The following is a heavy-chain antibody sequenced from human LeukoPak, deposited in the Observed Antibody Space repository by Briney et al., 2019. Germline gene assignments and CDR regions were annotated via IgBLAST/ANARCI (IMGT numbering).Heavy chain of an antibody. D-gene: IGHD1-26*01. CDR3: AREGSAPVEGASDI. V-gene: IGHV3-53*01. Sequence: GGFLRLSCAASGFTVSSNYMSWVRQAPGKGLEWVSVIYSGGSTYYADSVKGRFTISRDNSKNTLYLQMNSLRAEDTAVYYCAREGSAPVEGASDIWGQGTMVTVSS. J-gene: IGHJ3*02. CDR2: IYSGGST. CDR1: GFTVSSNY.